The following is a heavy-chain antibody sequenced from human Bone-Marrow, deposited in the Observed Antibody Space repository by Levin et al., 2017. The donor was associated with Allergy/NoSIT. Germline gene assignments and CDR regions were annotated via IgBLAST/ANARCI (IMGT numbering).Heavy chain of an antibody. J-gene: IGHJ4*02. CDR1: GGTFSSYA. D-gene: IGHD4-17*01. Sequence: SVKVSCKASGGTFSSYAISWVRQAPGQGLEWMGGIIPIFGTANYAQKFQGRVTITADESTSTAYMELSSLRSEDTAVYYCATPRGDDYGDYVLGSWDVPFVYWGQGTLVTVSS. V-gene: IGHV1-69*13. CDR3: ATPRGDDYGDYVLGSWDVPFVY. CDR2: IIPIFGTA.